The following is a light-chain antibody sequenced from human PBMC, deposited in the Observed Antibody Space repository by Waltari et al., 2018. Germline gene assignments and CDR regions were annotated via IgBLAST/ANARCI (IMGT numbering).Light chain of an antibody. Sequence: DIQMTQSPASLAASLGDRVTITCRPSQSVTTSLNWYQQKSGEPPKLLISAASSFQSGVPSRFSGSGSGTDFTLTITHLQPEDVATSFCQQSHSPPFTFGPGTKV. CDR3: QQSHSPPFT. V-gene: IGKV1-39*01. CDR1: QSVTTS. CDR2: AAS. J-gene: IGKJ3*01.